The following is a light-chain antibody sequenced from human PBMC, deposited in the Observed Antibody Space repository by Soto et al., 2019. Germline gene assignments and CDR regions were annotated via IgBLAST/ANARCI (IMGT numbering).Light chain of an antibody. CDR3: QQYVISVT. J-gene: IGKJ5*01. V-gene: IGKV2-28*01. CDR2: LGS. Sequence: DIVMTQSPLSLPVTPGEPASISCRSSQSLLYSNGYNYLDWYLQKPGQSPQLLIYLGSNRASGVPDRFSGSGSGTDFTLTIGRLEPQDSAMYYCQQYVISVTFGQGTRLEI. CDR1: QSLLYSNGYNY.